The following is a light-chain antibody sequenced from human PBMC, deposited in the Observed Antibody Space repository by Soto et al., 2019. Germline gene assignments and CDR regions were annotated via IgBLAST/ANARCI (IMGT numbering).Light chain of an antibody. V-gene: IGKV1-39*01. Sequence: DIQLTQYPSSLSASVGDTVTITCRASQTISTYLLWYHQKPGRAPNLLIYNASTLQSGVPSRFSGSGSGTDFTLTLNSLQPEDFATYYCQQGYSTPWTFGQGTKVEIK. CDR1: QTISTY. CDR2: NAS. J-gene: IGKJ1*01. CDR3: QQGYSTPWT.